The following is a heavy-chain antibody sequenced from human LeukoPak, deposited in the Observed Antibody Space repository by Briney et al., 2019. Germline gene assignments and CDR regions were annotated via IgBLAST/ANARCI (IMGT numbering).Heavy chain of an antibody. CDR3: ARHQGGSSLVDY. Sequence: PSETLSLTCTVSGGSISDYYWSWIRQPPGKGLEWIGYIFYSGITNYNPSLQSRVTISVDTSKNQFSLKVSSVTAADTAVYYCARHQGGSSLVDYWGQGTLVTVSS. V-gene: IGHV4-59*01. D-gene: IGHD2-8*02. J-gene: IGHJ4*02. CDR1: GGSISDYY. CDR2: IFYSGIT.